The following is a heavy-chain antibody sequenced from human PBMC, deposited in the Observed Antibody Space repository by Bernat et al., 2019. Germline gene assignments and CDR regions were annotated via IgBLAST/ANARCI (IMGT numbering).Heavy chain of an antibody. D-gene: IGHD3-3*01. J-gene: IGHJ5*02. CDR3: AREPSECPGIKICGGVKRYNWFDA. Sequence: QVQLVQSGSELKKPGASVKVSCKASGYTFTGYYMHLVRQAPGQGLEWMGRINPNSGGTNYAQKSQGRFTRTRDTSIRAAYVGLGRLRSDETEVYYCAREPSECPGIKICGGVKRYNWFDAWGQGTLVTVSS. V-gene: IGHV1-2*01. CDR1: GYTFTGYY. CDR2: INPNSGGT.